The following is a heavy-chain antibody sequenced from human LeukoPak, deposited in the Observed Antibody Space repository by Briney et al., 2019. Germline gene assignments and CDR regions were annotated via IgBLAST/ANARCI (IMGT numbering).Heavy chain of an antibody. CDR2: IYYSGST. CDR3: ARTSSGYYSGAFDI. V-gene: IGHV4-39*07. Sequence: PSETLSLTCTVSGGSISSSSYYWGWIRQPPGKGLEWIGSIYYSGSTYYNPSLKSRVTISVDTSKNQFSLKLSSVTAADTAVYYCARTSSGYYSGAFDIWGQGTMVTVSS. CDR1: GGSISSSSYY. D-gene: IGHD3-22*01. J-gene: IGHJ3*02.